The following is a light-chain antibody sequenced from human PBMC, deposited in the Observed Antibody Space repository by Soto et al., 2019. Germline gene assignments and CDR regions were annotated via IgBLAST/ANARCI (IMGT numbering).Light chain of an antibody. CDR1: SSVVGAYNS. J-gene: IGLJ1*01. Sequence: QSVLSQPASVSGSPGQSVPISCTGTSSVVGAYNSVSWYQQHPDKAPQLMIYKGTQRPSGVSNRFSGSTSGNAASLTISGLQAGDEADYFCCSSAPESTYVFGTGTNVTVL. CDR2: KGT. CDR3: CSSAPESTYV. V-gene: IGLV2-23*01.